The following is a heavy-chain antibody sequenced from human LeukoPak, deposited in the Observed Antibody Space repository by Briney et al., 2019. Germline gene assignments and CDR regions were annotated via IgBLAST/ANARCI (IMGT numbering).Heavy chain of an antibody. J-gene: IGHJ4*02. CDR2: IYHSGST. CDR3: ARAPSRDATIDY. Sequence: SETLSLTCAVSGGSISSSNWWSWVRQPSGKGLEWIGEIYHSGSTNYNPSLKSRVTISVDKSKNQFSLKLSSVTAADTAVYYCARAPSRDATIDYWGQGTLVTVSS. CDR1: GGSISSSNW. D-gene: IGHD1-26*01. V-gene: IGHV4-4*02.